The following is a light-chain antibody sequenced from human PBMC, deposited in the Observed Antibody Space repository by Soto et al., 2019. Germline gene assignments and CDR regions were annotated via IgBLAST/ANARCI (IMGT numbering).Light chain of an antibody. V-gene: IGKV3-20*01. Sequence: EIVLTQSPGTLSLSPGERATLSCRASHTISSSYLAWYQQKPGQAPRLLMYGISRRATGITVRFSGSGSRTDLTFTITRLEPEDFAVYYCQQYVTSSPRTFGQGTKVEIK. CDR3: QQYVTSSPRT. J-gene: IGKJ1*01. CDR1: HTISSSY. CDR2: GIS.